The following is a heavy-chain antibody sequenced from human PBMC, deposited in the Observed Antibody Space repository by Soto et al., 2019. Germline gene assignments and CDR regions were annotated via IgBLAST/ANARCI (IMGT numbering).Heavy chain of an antibody. CDR3: AKSVVVVRGGYYMDV. V-gene: IGHV3-23*01. D-gene: IGHD2-15*01. CDR1: GFTFKSYA. CDR2: VSGTSGNT. Sequence: EEQLLESGGGSVQSGGSLRLSCEASGFTFKSYAMIWVRQAPGKGLEWVSAVSGTSGNTYYADSVRGRFTISRDNSKDTVYLRMNNLRAEDTAIYYCAKSVVVVRGGYYMDVWGKGTTVTVSS. J-gene: IGHJ6*03.